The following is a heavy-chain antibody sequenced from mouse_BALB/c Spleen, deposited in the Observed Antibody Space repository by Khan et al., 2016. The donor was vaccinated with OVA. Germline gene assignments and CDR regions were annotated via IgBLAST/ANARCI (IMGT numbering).Heavy chain of an antibody. J-gene: IGHJ3*01. CDR2: ISYSGNT. Sequence: EVQLVESGPGLVKPSQSLSLTCTVTGFSITSEYAWNWIRQFPGNKLEWLGYISYSGNTRYNPSLQSRISITRDTSKNQFFLQLNSVTTEDTATYYVARKDYYDYNPFPYWGQGTLVTVSA. D-gene: IGHD2-4*01. CDR3: ARKDYYDYNPFPY. V-gene: IGHV3-2*02. CDR1: GFSITSEYA.